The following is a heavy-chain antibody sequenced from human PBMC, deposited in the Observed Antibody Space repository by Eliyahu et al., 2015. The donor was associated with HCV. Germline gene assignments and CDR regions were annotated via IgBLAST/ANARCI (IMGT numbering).Heavy chain of an antibody. CDR3: ARSGCGGDCYSNWFDP. V-gene: IGHV7-4-1*02. CDR1: GYTFTSYA. Sequence: QVQLVQSGSELKKPGASVKVSCKASGYTFTSYAMNWVRQAPGQGLEWMGWINTNTGNPTYAQGFTGRFVFSLDTSVRPGNLQISSLKAEDTAVYYCARSGCGGDCYSNWFDPWGQGTLVTVSS. CDR2: INTNTGNP. J-gene: IGHJ5*02. D-gene: IGHD2-21*02.